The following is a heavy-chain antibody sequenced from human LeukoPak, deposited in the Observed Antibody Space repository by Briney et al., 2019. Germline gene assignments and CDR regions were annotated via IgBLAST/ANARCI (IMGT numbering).Heavy chain of an antibody. J-gene: IGHJ4*02. CDR3: ARLGPGGLRRDGRDY. Sequence: SETLSLTCTVSGGSISSYYWSWIRQPAGKGLEWIGRIYTSGSTNYNPSLKSRVTISVDTSKNQFSLKLSSVTAADTAVYYCARLGPGGLRRDGRDYWGQGTLVTVSS. V-gene: IGHV4-4*07. CDR2: IYTSGST. CDR1: GGSISSYY. D-gene: IGHD5-12*01.